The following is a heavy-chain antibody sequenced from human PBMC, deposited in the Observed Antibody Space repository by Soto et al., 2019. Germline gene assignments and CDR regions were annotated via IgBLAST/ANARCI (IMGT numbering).Heavy chain of an antibody. CDR3: ARDHYDFWSGPKFWDV. Sequence: QVQLVQSGAEVKKPGASVKVSCKASGYTFTSYGISWVRQDPGQGLEWMGWISAYNGNTNYAQKLQGRVTMTTDTSTITAYMELRSLRSDDTAVYYCARDHYDFWSGPKFWDVWGKGTTVTVSS. D-gene: IGHD3-3*01. V-gene: IGHV1-18*01. CDR1: GYTFTSYG. J-gene: IGHJ6*04. CDR2: ISAYNGNT.